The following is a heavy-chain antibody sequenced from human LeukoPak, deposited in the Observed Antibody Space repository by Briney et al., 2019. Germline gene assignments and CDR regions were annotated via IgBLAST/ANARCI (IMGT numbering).Heavy chain of an antibody. CDR1: GFIFSDYY. V-gene: IGHV3-11*04. Sequence: GGSLRLFCAASGFIFSDYYMGWIRQAPGRGLEWVSYISDSGSNIYYTDSVKGRFTMSRNNAKKSLYLQMNSLRAEDTALYYCARGRYSGSYLLDYWGQGTLVTVSS. CDR3: ARGRYSGSYLLDY. D-gene: IGHD1-26*01. CDR2: ISDSGSNI. J-gene: IGHJ4*02.